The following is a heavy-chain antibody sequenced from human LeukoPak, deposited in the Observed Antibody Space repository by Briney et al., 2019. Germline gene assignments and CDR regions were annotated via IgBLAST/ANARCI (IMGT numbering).Heavy chain of an antibody. V-gene: IGHV3-74*01. Sequence: GGSLRLSCAASGFTFNIYWMHWVRQAPGKGLVWVSLISSDGSITSYADSVKGRFTISRDNAKNTVYLQMISLRVEDTAVYYCARRVGSSESSYYFDYWGQGTLVTVSS. D-gene: IGHD3-22*01. J-gene: IGHJ4*02. CDR3: ARRVGSSESSYYFDY. CDR2: ISSDGSIT. CDR1: GFTFNIYW.